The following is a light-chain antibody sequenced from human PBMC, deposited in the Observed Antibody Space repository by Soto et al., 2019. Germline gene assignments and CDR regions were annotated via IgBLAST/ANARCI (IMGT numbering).Light chain of an antibody. V-gene: IGKV1-6*01. J-gene: IGKJ1*01. CDR1: QDIRNY. CDR3: LQDHNYFWT. CDR2: GAS. Sequence: AVQMTQSPSSLSASVGDRVTITCRASQDIRNYLSWYQHKPGKAPKLLIYGASSLQSGVPSWFAGSGSGTDFTLTISGLQPEDSASYFCLQDHNYFWTFGQGTKVDIK.